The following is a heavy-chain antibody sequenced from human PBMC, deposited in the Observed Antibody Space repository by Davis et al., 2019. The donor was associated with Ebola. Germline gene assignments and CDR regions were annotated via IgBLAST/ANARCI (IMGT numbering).Heavy chain of an antibody. CDR2: ISAYNGNT. CDR1: GYTFTNYG. D-gene: IGHD2-15*01. J-gene: IGHJ3*02. Sequence: AASVKVSCKASGYTFTNYGISWVRQAPGQGLEWMGWISAYNGNTNYAQKLQGRVTMTTDTSTSTAYMELSSLRSEDTAVYYCAAGGVGGGFDIWGQGTMVTVSS. V-gene: IGHV1-18*01. CDR3: AAGGVGGGFDI.